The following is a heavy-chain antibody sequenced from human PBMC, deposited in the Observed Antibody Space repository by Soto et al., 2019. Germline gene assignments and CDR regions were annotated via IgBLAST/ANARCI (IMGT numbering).Heavy chain of an antibody. CDR2: ISSSSSYM. Sequence: PGGSLRLSCAASGFTFSSYSMNWVRQAPGKGLEWVSSISSSSSYMYYADSVKGRFTISRDNAKNSLYLQMNSLRAEDTAVYYCARNDAFDIWGQGTMVTVSS. CDR3: ARNDAFDI. J-gene: IGHJ3*02. CDR1: GFTFSSYS. V-gene: IGHV3-21*01.